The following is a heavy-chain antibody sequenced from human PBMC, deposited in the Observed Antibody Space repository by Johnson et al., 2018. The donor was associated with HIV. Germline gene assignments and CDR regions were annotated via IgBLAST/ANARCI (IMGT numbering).Heavy chain of an antibody. Sequence: QVQVVESGGGVVQPGRSLRLSCAASGFTFSTYGMHWVRQAPGKGLEWVALIWYDGREKDYADSVKGRFTISRDNSKNTLYLEMNSLRADDTAVYYCARVRRSGWYDNDAFDIWGQGTMVTVSS. CDR3: ARVRRSGWYDNDAFDI. CDR2: IWYDGREK. CDR1: GFTFSTYG. V-gene: IGHV3-33*01. J-gene: IGHJ3*02. D-gene: IGHD6-19*01.